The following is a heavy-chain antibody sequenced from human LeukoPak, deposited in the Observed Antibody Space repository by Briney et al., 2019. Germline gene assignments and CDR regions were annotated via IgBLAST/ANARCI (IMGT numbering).Heavy chain of an antibody. CDR2: TYYRSKWYN. Sequence: SQTLSLTCAISGDSVSSNSASWNWFRQSPSRGLEWLGRTYYRSKWYNDYAVSVNSRIIINADTSKNHFSLQLNSVNPEDTAVYYCARAGDHVRYGGVDIWGLGTMVTVSS. J-gene: IGHJ3*02. CDR1: GDSVSSNSAS. V-gene: IGHV6-1*01. D-gene: IGHD4-23*01. CDR3: ARAGDHVRYGGVDI.